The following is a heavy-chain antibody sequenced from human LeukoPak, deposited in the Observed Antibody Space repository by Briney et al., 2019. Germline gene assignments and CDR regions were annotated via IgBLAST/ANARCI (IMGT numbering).Heavy chain of an antibody. Sequence: SETLSLTCAVYGGPFSGYYWSWIRQPPGKGLEWIGEINHSGSTNYNPSLKSRVTISVDTSKNQFSLKLSSVTAADTAVYYCAVSGYCSSTSCYRLGYWGQGTLVTVSS. J-gene: IGHJ4*02. CDR2: INHSGST. CDR1: GGPFSGYY. CDR3: AVSGYCSSTSCYRLGY. D-gene: IGHD2-2*01. V-gene: IGHV4-34*01.